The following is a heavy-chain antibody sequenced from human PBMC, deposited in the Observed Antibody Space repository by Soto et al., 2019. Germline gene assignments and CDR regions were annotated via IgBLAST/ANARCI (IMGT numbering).Heavy chain of an antibody. Sequence: QDQLVQSGAEVKKPGSSVKVSCKASGGTFSSHTFSWVRQAPGQGLEWMGRIIPALGTATYAQKFQGRVTITTDESATTVYMELNSLRSEDTAVYYCARPHFGDYWYSDLWGRGTLVTVSS. CDR2: IIPALGTA. V-gene: IGHV1-69*08. J-gene: IGHJ2*01. CDR3: ARPHFGDYWYSDL. D-gene: IGHD4-17*01. CDR1: GGTFSSHT.